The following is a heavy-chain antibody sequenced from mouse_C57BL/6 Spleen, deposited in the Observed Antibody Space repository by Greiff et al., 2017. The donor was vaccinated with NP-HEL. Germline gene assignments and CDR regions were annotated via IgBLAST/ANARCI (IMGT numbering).Heavy chain of an antibody. CDR1: GYTFTSYW. Sequence: QVQLQQPGAELVKPGASVKLSCKASGYTFTSYWMQWVKQRPGQGLEWIGEIDPSDSYTNYNQKFKGKATLTVDTSSSTAYMQLSSLTSEDSAVYYCARWLFYYAIDYWGQGTSVTVSS. J-gene: IGHJ4*01. CDR2: IDPSDSYT. CDR3: ARWLFYYAIDY. V-gene: IGHV1-50*01.